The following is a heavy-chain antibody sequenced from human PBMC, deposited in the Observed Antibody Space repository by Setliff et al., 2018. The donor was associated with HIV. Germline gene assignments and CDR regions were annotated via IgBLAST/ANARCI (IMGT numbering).Heavy chain of an antibody. CDR1: GGSISDNNW. D-gene: IGHD1-26*01. V-gene: IGHV4-4*02. Sequence: PSETLSLTCAVSGGSISDNNWWSWVRQPPGKELEWIGEIYHSEYTNYNPSLKSRVSMSLDTSKNQFSLKLTSVTAADTAVYYCARGGTSSNWFDPWGQGTLVTVSS. J-gene: IGHJ5*02. CDR3: ARGGTSSNWFDP. CDR2: IYHSEYT.